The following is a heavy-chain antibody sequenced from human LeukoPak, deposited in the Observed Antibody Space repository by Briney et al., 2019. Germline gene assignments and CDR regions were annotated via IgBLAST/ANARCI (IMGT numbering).Heavy chain of an antibody. CDR2: ISSGGSTI. D-gene: IGHD6-6*01. J-gene: IGHJ3*02. V-gene: IGHV3-48*01. CDR1: GFTFRNYS. Sequence: PGGSLRLSCAASGFTFRNYSMNWVRQAPGKGLEWVSYISSGGSTIDYADSVKGRFTISRDNAENSMYLHMNSLRAEDTAVYYCARFNSSSSVRTLDIWGQGTMVTVSS. CDR3: ARFNSSSSVRTLDI.